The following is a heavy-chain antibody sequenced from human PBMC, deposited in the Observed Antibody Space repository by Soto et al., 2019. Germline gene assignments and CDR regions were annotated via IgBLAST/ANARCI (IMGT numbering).Heavy chain of an antibody. CDR2: ISYDGSNK. CDR3: AKDRGRGYSYGTDY. D-gene: IGHD5-18*01. J-gene: IGHJ4*02. V-gene: IGHV3-30*18. CDR1: GFTFSSYG. Sequence: GGSLRLSCAASGFTFSSYGMHWVRQAPGKGLEWVAVISYDGSNKYYADSVKGRFTISRDNSKNTLYLQMNSLRAEDTAVYYCAKDRGRGYSYGTDYWGQGTLVTVSS.